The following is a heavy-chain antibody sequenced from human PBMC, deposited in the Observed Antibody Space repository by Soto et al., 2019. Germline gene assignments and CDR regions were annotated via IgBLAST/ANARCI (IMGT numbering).Heavy chain of an antibody. D-gene: IGHD2-21*01. Sequence: AASVKVSCKASGGTFSSYAISWVRQAPGQGLEWMGGIIPIFGTANYAQKFQGRVTITADKSTSTAYMELSSLRSEDTAVYYCARENVGVNYDDAFDICGKGIMVSVSS. V-gene: IGHV1-69*06. J-gene: IGHJ3*02. CDR3: ARENVGVNYDDAFDI. CDR2: IIPIFGTA. CDR1: GGTFSSYA.